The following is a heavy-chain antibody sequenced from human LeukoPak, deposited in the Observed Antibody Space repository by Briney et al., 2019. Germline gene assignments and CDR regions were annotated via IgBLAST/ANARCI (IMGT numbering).Heavy chain of an antibody. V-gene: IGHV3-7*04. Sequence: GGSLRLSCTASGFTFSRYWMTWVRQAPGKGLEWVANIMEDGSAKYYVVSMKGRFTISRDNAKNSLYLQINSLRAEDTAVYYCARDSPGYGGYSYWGQGTLVTVSS. CDR3: ARDSPGYGGYSY. J-gene: IGHJ4*02. CDR2: IMEDGSAK. D-gene: IGHD5-12*01. CDR1: GFTFSRYW.